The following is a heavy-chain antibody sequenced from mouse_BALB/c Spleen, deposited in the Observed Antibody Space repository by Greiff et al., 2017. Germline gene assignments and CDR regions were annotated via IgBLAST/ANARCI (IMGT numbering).Heavy chain of an antibody. CDR2: IDPANGNT. CDR1: GFNIKDTY. CDR3: VTTVVATDY. D-gene: IGHD1-1*01. V-gene: IGHV14-3*02. J-gene: IGHJ2*01. Sequence: VQLKESGAELVKPGASVKLSCTASGFNIKDTYMHWVKQRPEQGLEWIGRIDPANGNTKYDPKFQGKATITADTSSNTAYLQLSSLTSEDTAVYYCVTTVVATDYWGQGTTLTVSS.